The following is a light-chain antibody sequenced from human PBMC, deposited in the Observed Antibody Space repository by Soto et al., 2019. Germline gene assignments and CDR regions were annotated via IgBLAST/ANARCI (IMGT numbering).Light chain of an antibody. CDR3: TSYSRSSTLVI. V-gene: IGLV2-14*01. CDR2: NVS. CDR1: SSDIGGYNY. J-gene: IGLJ2*01. Sequence: QSVLTQPASVSGSPGQSVTISCTGTSSDIGGYNYVSWYQQHPGKAPKLIIYNVSNRPSGISNRFSGSKSGSTASLTISGLQAEDEADYYCTSYSRSSTLVIFGVGTKLTVL.